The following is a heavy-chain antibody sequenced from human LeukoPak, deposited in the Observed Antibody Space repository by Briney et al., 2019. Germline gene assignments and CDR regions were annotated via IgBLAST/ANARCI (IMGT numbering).Heavy chain of an antibody. V-gene: IGHV3-33*01. CDR2: IWYDGSNK. J-gene: IGHJ6*04. Sequence: GGSLRLSCAASGFTFSSYGMHWVRQAPGKGLEWVAVIWYDGSNKYYADSVKGRFTISRDNSKNTLYLQMNSLRAEDTAVYYCARERVWFGESDYYYGMDVWGRGTTVTVSS. D-gene: IGHD3-10*01. CDR1: GFTFSSYG. CDR3: ARERVWFGESDYYYGMDV.